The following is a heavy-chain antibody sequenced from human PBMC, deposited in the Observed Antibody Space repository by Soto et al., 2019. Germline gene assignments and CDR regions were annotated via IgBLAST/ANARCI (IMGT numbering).Heavy chain of an antibody. CDR2: IXXVXGXX. J-gene: IGHJ3*01. D-gene: IGHD6-19*01. Sequence: ASVKVSWKAFGYPLAAYYMRLLLQAPRQGLXGRXXIXXVXGXXXYXXXWQGRVTMTRDTSTSTVYMELSSLRSEDTAVYYCACSGQNSGAFDVWGQGTMVTVSS. V-gene: IGHV1-46*04. CDR3: ACSGQNSGAFDV. CDR1: GYPLAAYY.